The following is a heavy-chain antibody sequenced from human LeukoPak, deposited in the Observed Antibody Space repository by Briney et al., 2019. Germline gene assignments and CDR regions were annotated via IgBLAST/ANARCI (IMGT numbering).Heavy chain of an antibody. CDR3: ARFDSGSYPDAFDI. D-gene: IGHD1-26*01. CDR1: GYTFTGYY. CDR2: INPNSGGT. Sequence: ASVKVSCKASGYTFTGYYMHWARQAPGQGLEWMGWINPNSGGTNYAQKFQGRVTMTRDTSISTAYMELSRLRSDDTTVYYCARFDSGSYPDAFDIWGQGTMVTVSS. J-gene: IGHJ3*02. V-gene: IGHV1-2*02.